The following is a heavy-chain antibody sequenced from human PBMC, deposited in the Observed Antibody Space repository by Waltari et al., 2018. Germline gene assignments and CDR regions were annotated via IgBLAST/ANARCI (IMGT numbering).Heavy chain of an antibody. J-gene: IGHJ5*02. V-gene: IGHV4-38-2*02. CDR1: GYSISSGYY. Sequence: QVQLQESGPGLVKPSETLSLTCAVSGYSISSGYYWGWIRQRRGKGLEWIGSIYHSGSTYYNPSLKSRVTISVDTSKNQFSLKLSSVTAADTAVYYCARDSSGWYDHWGQGTLVNVSS. CDR2: IYHSGST. CDR3: ARDSSGWYDH. D-gene: IGHD6-19*01.